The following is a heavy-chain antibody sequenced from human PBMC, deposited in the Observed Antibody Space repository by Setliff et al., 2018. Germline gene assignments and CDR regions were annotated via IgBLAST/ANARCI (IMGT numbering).Heavy chain of an antibody. V-gene: IGHV1-69*13. CDR3: ARGPSLSRGGDSSGYYDYYYMDV. CDR1: GGTFSSYA. D-gene: IGHD3-22*01. CDR2: IIPIFGTA. J-gene: IGHJ6*03. Sequence: ASVKVSCKDSGGTFSSYAISWVRQAPGQGLEWMGGIIPIFGTANYAQKFQGRVTITADESTSTAYMELSSLRSEDTAVYYCARGPSLSRGGDSSGYYDYYYMDVWGKGTTVTVSS.